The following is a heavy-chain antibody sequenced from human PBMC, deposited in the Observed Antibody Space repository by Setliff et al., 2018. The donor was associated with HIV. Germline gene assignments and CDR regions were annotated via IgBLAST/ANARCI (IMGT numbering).Heavy chain of an antibody. D-gene: IGHD5-12*01. Sequence: SETLSLTCKVSGAPISSYYWNWIRQPPGKGLEWIGYIYNSGYTNYKPSLKSRVTISLDTSKNQFSLNLRSVTAADTAVYYCARGDGYRANDAYYDAGMDVWGQGITVTVSS. CDR1: GAPISSYY. V-gene: IGHV4-59*01. CDR2: IYNSGYT. CDR3: ARGDGYRANDAYYDAGMDV. J-gene: IGHJ6*02.